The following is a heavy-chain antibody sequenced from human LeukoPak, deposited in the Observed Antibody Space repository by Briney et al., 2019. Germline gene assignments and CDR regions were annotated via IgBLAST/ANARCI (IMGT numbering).Heavy chain of an antibody. Sequence: PSETLSLTCTVSGGSFSSGRYYWSWIRKPPGKGLEWNGYIYYSGSTNYNPSLKSRVTISVDKSKNQFSLKLSSVSAADTAVYYCARVTNVLRFLEWLPAVYYFDYWGQGNLVTVSS. CDR1: GGSFSSGRYY. V-gene: IGHV4-61*01. CDR3: ARVTNVLRFLEWLPAVYYFDY. D-gene: IGHD3-3*01. CDR2: IYYSGST. J-gene: IGHJ4*02.